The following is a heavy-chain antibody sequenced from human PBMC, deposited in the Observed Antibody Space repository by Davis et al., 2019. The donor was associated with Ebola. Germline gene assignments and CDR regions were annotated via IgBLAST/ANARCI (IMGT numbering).Heavy chain of an antibody. Sequence: PGGSLRLSCAASGFTFSSYSMNWVRQAPGKGLEWVSSISSSSSYIYYADSVKGRFTISRDNAKNSLYLQMNSLRAEDTAVYYCARGDPSSGWYRPRWDYYYYGMDVWGQGTTVTVSS. V-gene: IGHV3-21*01. CDR3: ARGDPSSGWYRPRWDYYYYGMDV. D-gene: IGHD6-19*01. CDR1: GFTFSSYS. J-gene: IGHJ6*02. CDR2: ISSSSSYI.